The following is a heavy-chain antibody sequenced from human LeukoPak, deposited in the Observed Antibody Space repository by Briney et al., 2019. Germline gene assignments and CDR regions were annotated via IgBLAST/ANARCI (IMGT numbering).Heavy chain of an antibody. CDR3: SRDRDDASGSRENWFDP. CDR1: GYTFSDYY. D-gene: IGHD3-10*01. V-gene: IGHV3-11*05. Sequence: PGGSLRLSCGASGYTFSDYYMSWIRQAPGKGLEWVSYISSSSSYTNYADSVKGRFTISRDNAKNSLYLQMNSLRAANTAVYSGSRDRDDASGSRENWFDPWGQGTLVTVSS. CDR2: ISSSSSYT. J-gene: IGHJ5*02.